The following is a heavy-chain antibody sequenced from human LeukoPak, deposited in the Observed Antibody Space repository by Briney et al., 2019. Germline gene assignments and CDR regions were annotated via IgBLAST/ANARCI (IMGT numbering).Heavy chain of an antibody. J-gene: IGHJ4*02. V-gene: IGHV3-33*01. CDR1: GFTFSIYV. CDR3: ARDNDRGFDY. CDR2: ICDDGGNN. Sequence: SLRLSFAASGFTFSIYVMHWARQAPGKGLEWVAHICDDGGNNYYTDSVKGRFTISRDNSKNTLYLQMNSLRVEDTAVYYCARDNDRGFDYWGQGTLVSVAS. D-gene: IGHD1-1*01.